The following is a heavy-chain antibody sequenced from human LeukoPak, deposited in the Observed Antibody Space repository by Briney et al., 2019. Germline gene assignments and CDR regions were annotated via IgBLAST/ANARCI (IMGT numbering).Heavy chain of an antibody. J-gene: IGHJ4*02. CDR2: ISAYNGNT. Sequence: ASVKVSCKASGGTFSSYAISWVRQAPGQGLEWMGWISAYNGNTNYAQKLQGRVTMTTDTSTSTAYMELRSLRSDDTAVYYCARDWGELQFDYWGQGTLVTVSS. D-gene: IGHD1-7*01. CDR3: ARDWGELQFDY. CDR1: GGTFSSYA. V-gene: IGHV1-18*01.